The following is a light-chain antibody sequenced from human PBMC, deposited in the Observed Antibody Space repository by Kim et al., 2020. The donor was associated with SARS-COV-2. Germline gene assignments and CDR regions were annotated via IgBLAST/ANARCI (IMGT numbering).Light chain of an antibody. J-gene: IGKJ1*01. CDR2: GAS. CDR3: QQYGRT. Sequence: LSFSPGERATPSCRASQTVTSNSLAWYPQKPGQAPRLLIYGASSRATGIPDRFSGSGSGTDFTLTISRLEPEDVAVYYCQQYGRTFGQGTKVDIK. CDR1: QTVTSNS. V-gene: IGKV3-20*01.